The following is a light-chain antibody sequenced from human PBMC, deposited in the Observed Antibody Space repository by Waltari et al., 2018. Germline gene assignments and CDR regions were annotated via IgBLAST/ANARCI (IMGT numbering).Light chain of an antibody. CDR3: SSFTTSSTLVV. Sequence: QSALTQPASVSGSPGQSITISCTGTSSDIGDYNYVSWYQQYPGRAPKRILSDVSLRPPGFPDRVAGSKSGNTASLTISALQADDEADYYCSSFTTSSTLVVFGGGTKLTVL. CDR1: SSDIGDYNY. CDR2: DVS. J-gene: IGLJ2*01. V-gene: IGLV2-14*03.